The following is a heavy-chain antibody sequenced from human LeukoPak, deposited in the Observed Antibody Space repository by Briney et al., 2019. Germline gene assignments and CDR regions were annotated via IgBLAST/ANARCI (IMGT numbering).Heavy chain of an antibody. J-gene: IGHJ5*02. D-gene: IGHD2-2*01. CDR3: AKGYCSSFTCYSRFDP. Sequence: PGGSLRLSCAASGFTFNNYAMSWVRQAPGKGLEWVSGISGSGGTTYHADSVKGRFTISRDNSRNTLYLQMNSLRAEDTAVYYCAKGYCSSFTCYSRFDPWGQGTLVTVSS. CDR2: ISGSGGTT. CDR1: GFTFNNYA. V-gene: IGHV3-23*01.